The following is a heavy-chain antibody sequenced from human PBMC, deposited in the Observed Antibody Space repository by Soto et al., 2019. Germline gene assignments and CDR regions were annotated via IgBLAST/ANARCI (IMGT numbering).Heavy chain of an antibody. Sequence: QVQLVESGGGVVQPGRSLRLSCAASGFTFSSYGMHWVRQAPGKGLEWVAVISYDGSNKYYADSVKGRFTISRDNSKNTLYLQMNSLRAEDTAVYYCAKVVGVVNYYGMDVWGQGTTVTVSS. V-gene: IGHV3-30*18. CDR3: AKVVGVVNYYGMDV. J-gene: IGHJ6*02. CDR2: ISYDGSNK. D-gene: IGHD3-3*01. CDR1: GFTFSSYG.